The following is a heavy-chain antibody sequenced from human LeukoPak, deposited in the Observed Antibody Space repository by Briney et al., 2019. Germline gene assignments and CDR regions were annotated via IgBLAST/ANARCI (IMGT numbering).Heavy chain of an antibody. CDR3: ARAGSWYVHDAFDI. Sequence: PGGSLRLSCAASGFTFNIYNMNWVRQAPGKALEWVSSITSSSTYTYYADSVKGRYTISRDNAKNSLYLQMNGLRAEDTAVYYCARAGSWYVHDAFDIWGQGTMVTVSS. J-gene: IGHJ3*02. V-gene: IGHV3-21*01. CDR2: ITSSSTYT. D-gene: IGHD6-13*01. CDR1: GFTFNIYN.